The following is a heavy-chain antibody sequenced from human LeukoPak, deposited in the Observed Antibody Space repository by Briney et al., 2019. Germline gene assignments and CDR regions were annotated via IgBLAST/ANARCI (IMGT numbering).Heavy chain of an antibody. Sequence: ASVKVSCKASGYSFTSNYIHWVRQAPGQGLEWMGMIYPRDGSTSYAQKFQGRVTMTEDTSTDTAYMELRSPRSEDTAVYYCVTGDHSPYYFHYWGQGTLVTVSS. CDR3: VTGDHSPYYFHY. CDR1: GYSFTSNY. V-gene: IGHV1-46*01. D-gene: IGHD2-21*02. CDR2: IYPRDGST. J-gene: IGHJ4*02.